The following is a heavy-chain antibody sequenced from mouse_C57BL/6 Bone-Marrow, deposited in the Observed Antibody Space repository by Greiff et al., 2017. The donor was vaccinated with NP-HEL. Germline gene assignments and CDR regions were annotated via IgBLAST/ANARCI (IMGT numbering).Heavy chain of an antibody. V-gene: IGHV3-1*01. CDR2: ISYSGST. CDR1: GYSITSGYD. J-gene: IGHJ3*01. Sequence: EVQLQESGPGMVKPSQSLSLTCTVTGYSITSGYDWHWIRHFPGNQLEWMGYISYSGSTNYNPSLKSRISITLAKSKNPFFLKLNSVTTEDTATFYCAREAAQAPCFAYWGQGNLVTVSA. CDR3: AREAAQAPCFAY. D-gene: IGHD3-2*02.